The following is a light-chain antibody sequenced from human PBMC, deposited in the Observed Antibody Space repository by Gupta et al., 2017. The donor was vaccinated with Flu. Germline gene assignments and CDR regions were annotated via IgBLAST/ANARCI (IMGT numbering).Light chain of an antibody. V-gene: IGLV2-11*01. J-gene: IGLJ2*01. CDR1: SSDVGGYNY. CDR2: DVN. CDR3: CSDAVSNRWV. Sequence: QSALTQPRSVSGPPGQSVTLSGTGSSSDVGGYNYVSWYQQHPSKVPTVMIYDVNKRPAGVPDRFSGSTSDNTSSLAISGRQAEDEADYYCCSDAVSNRWVFGGGIKLTVL.